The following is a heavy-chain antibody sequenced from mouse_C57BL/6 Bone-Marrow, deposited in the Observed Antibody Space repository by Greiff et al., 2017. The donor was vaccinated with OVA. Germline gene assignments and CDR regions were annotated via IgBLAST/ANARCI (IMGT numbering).Heavy chain of an antibody. Sequence: EVKLVESGGGLVQPGGSMKLSCAASGFTFSDAWMDWVRQSPEKGLEWVAEIRNKANNHATYYAESVRGRFTISRDDSKSSVYLQMNSLRAEDTGIYYCTRPLYYYGSRYFDYWGQGTTLTVSS. V-gene: IGHV6-6*01. D-gene: IGHD1-1*01. CDR3: TRPLYYYGSRYFDY. J-gene: IGHJ2*01. CDR2: IRNKANNHAT. CDR1: GFTFSDAW.